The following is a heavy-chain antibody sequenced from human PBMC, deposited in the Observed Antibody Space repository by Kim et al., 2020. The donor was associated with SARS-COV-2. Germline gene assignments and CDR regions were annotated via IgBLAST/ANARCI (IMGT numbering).Heavy chain of an antibody. CDR1: GFTFSSYS. V-gene: IGHV3-21*01. J-gene: IGHJ4*02. Sequence: GGSLRLSCAASGFTFSSYSMNWVRQAPGKGLEWVSSISSSSSYIYYADSVKGRFTISRDNAKNSLYLQMNSLRAEDTAVYYCARGVVATINAGGDYWGQGTLVTVSS. D-gene: IGHD5-12*01. CDR2: ISSSSSYI. CDR3: ARGVVATINAGGDY.